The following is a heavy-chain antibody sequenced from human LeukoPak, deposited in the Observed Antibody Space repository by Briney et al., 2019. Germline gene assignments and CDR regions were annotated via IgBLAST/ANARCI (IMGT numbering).Heavy chain of an antibody. V-gene: IGHV1-2*02. J-gene: IGHJ4*02. D-gene: IGHD5-18*01. CDR2: INPNSGGT. Sequence: GASVKVSCKASGYTFSGSYMHWVRQAPGQGLEWMGWINPNSGGTNYAQKFQGRVTMTRDTSISTAYMELSRLRSDDTAVYYCTRAVLLGTDFDYWGQGTLVTVSS. CDR3: TRAVLLGTDFDY. CDR1: GYTFSGSY.